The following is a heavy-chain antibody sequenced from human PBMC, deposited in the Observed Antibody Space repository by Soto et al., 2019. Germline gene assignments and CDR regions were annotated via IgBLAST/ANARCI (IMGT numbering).Heavy chain of an antibody. Sequence: GGSLRLSCAASGFTFSSYAMSWVRQAPGKGLEWVSAISGSGGSTYYADSVKGRFTISRDNSKNTLYLQMNSLRAEDTAVYYCAKAQGRVVVAANYGMDVWGQGTKVTVYS. D-gene: IGHD2-15*01. J-gene: IGHJ6*02. CDR3: AKAQGRVVVAANYGMDV. V-gene: IGHV3-23*01. CDR1: GFTFSSYA. CDR2: ISGSGGST.